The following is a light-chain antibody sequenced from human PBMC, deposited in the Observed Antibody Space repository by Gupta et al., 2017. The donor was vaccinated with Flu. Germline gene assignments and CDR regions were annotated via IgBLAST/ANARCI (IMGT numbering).Light chain of an antibody. CDR2: DAS. Sequence: EIVLMQSPATLSLSPGERATLSCGASQSVSSSYLAWYQQKPGLAPRLLIYDASSRATGIPDLFSGSGSGTDFTLTISRLEPEDFAVYYCQQDGSSPLTFGPGTKVDIK. J-gene: IGKJ3*01. CDR1: QSVSSSY. CDR3: QQDGSSPLT. V-gene: IGKV3D-20*01.